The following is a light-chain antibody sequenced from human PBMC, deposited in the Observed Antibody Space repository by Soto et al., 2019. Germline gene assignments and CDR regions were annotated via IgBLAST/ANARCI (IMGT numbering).Light chain of an antibody. CDR2: KAS. CDR1: QTISRW. V-gene: IGKV1-5*03. Sequence: IQMTQSPDTLSGALLDSVSDICRASQTISRWLDWYRQKPGKAPKLLIYKASTLKSGVPSRFRGSGSGTEFTLTISSLQPDDFATYYCQHYNSYSEALGQG. J-gene: IGKJ1*01. CDR3: QHYNSYSEA.